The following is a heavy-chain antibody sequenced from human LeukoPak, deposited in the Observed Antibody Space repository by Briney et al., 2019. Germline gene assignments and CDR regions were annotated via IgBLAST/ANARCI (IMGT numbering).Heavy chain of an antibody. CDR3: AREGLDVDAFDI. D-gene: IGHD5-12*01. Sequence: ASVKVSCKASGYTFTSYYMHWVRQAPGQGREWMGIINPSGGSTSYAQKFQGRVHMTRDMSTSPVYMELSSLRSEDTAVYYCAREGLDVDAFDIWRQGTMVTVSS. J-gene: IGHJ3*02. V-gene: IGHV1-46*01. CDR1: GYTFTSYY. CDR2: INPSGGST.